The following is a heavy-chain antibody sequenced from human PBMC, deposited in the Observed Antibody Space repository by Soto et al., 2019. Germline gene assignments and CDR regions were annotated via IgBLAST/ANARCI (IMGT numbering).Heavy chain of an antibody. J-gene: IGHJ6*02. V-gene: IGHV3-53*01. CDR2: IYSGGST. CDR1: GFTVSSNY. D-gene: IGHD2-8*01. Sequence: VGSLRLSCAASGFTVSSNYMSWVRQAPGKGLEWVSVIYSGGSTYYADSVKGRFTISRDNSKNTLYLQMNSLRAEDTAVYYCARDGHCTNGVCYTGTDYYGMDVWGQGTTVTVSS. CDR3: ARDGHCTNGVCYTGTDYYGMDV.